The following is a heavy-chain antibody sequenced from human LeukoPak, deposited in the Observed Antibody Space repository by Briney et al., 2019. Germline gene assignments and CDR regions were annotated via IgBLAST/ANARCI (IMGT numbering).Heavy chain of an antibody. J-gene: IGHJ5*02. CDR2: ISAYNGNT. CDR3: ARDPYYGDYQNWFDP. CDR1: GYTFTSYG. Sequence: ASVKVSCKASGYTFTSYGISWVRQAPGQGLERMGWISAYNGNTNYAQKLQGRVTMTTDTSTSTAYMELRSLRSDDTAVYYCARDPYYGDYQNWFDPWGQGTLVTVSS. V-gene: IGHV1-18*01. D-gene: IGHD4-17*01.